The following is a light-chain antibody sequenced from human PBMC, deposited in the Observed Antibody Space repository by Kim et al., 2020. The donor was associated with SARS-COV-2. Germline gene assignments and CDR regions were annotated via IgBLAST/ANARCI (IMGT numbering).Light chain of an antibody. V-gene: IGLV3-19*01. CDR2: GKN. Sequence: GEKSRRKCEGDSSRRYYESWYQQKPGQAPVIVIYGKNNRPSGITERLSGGSSGNKASLTITGAQAEDEADYYCNSRDSSGNNLVFGGGTQLTVL. CDR1: SSRRYY. J-gene: IGLJ2*01. CDR3: NSRDSSGNNLV.